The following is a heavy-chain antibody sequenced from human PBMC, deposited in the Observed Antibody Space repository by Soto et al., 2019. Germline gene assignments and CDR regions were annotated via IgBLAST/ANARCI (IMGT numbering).Heavy chain of an antibody. D-gene: IGHD5-12*01. Sequence: ASVKVSCKVSGYTLTELSMHWVRQAPGKGLEWMGGFDPEDGETIYAQKFQGRVTMTEDTSTDTAYMELSSLRSEDTAVYYCATAGEMATIFHYWRQGTLVTVSS. V-gene: IGHV1-24*01. CDR1: GYTLTELS. CDR3: ATAGEMATIFHY. CDR2: FDPEDGET. J-gene: IGHJ4*02.